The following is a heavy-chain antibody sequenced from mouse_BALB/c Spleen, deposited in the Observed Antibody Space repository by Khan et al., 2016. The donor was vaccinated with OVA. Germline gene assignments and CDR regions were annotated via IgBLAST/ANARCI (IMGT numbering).Heavy chain of an antibody. CDR3: ARGNWQSYYFDY. CDR2: INPYNGGT. CDR1: GYIFTNYV. D-gene: IGHD4-1*01. J-gene: IGHJ2*01. Sequence: MQLEESGPELVKPGASVKMSCKASGYIFTNYVLHWVKPKSGQGLEWIGNINPYNGGTKYNEKFKGKATLASDKSSITAYMELSSLTYEDSAVYYCARGNWQSYYFDYWGQGTTLTLSS. V-gene: IGHV1S136*01.